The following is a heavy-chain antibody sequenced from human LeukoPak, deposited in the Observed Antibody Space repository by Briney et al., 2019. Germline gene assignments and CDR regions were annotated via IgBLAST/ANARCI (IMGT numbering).Heavy chain of an antibody. CDR3: AREDCSSTSCYRDAFDI. V-gene: IGHV1-18*01. J-gene: IGHJ3*02. D-gene: IGHD2-2*02. CDR1: GYTFTSYG. CDR2: ISAYNGNT. Sequence: GASVTVSCKASGYTFTSYGISWVRQAPGQGLEWMGWISAYNGNTNYAQKLQGRVTMTTDTSTSTAYMELRSLRSEDTAVYYCAREDCSSTSCYRDAFDIWGQGTMVTVSS.